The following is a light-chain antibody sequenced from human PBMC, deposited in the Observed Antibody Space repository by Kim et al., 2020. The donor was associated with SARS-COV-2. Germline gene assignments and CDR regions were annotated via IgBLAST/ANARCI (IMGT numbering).Light chain of an antibody. V-gene: IGKV3-15*01. CDR2: AAS. CDR3: QEYNYWPSLA. CDR1: QNINTN. Sequence: SAGEGATLPCRASQNINTNLGWYQRRPGQAHRLLIYAASTRATGVPARFSGSGSGTEFTLTIRSLQSEDFAVYFCQEYNYWPSLAFGGGTKVDIK. J-gene: IGKJ4*01.